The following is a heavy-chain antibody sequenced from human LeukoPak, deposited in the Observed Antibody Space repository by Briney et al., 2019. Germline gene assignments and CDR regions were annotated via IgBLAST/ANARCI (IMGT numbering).Heavy chain of an antibody. CDR2: ISGSGGST. Sequence: GGSLRLSCAASGFTFSSYAMSLVRQAPGKGLEWVSAISGSGGSTYYADSVKGRFTISRDNSKNTLYLQMNSLRAEDTAVYYCAKGALRWLQPYYFDYWGQGTLVTVSS. D-gene: IGHD5-24*01. V-gene: IGHV3-23*01. CDR3: AKGALRWLQPYYFDY. J-gene: IGHJ4*02. CDR1: GFTFSSYA.